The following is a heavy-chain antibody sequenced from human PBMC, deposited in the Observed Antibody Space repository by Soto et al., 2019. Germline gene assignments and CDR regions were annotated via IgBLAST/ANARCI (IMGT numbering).Heavy chain of an antibody. CDR2: IIPIFGTA. Sequence: ASVKVSCKASAGTFSSYAISWVRQAPGQGLEWMGGIIPIFGTANYAQKFRGRVTITADKSTSTAYMELSSLRSEDTAVYSCAWGSKHWATYGDYGPHEYWGQGTLVTVSS. CDR1: AGTFSSYA. D-gene: IGHD4-17*01. V-gene: IGHV1-69*06. CDR3: AWGSKHWATYGDYGPHEY. J-gene: IGHJ4*02.